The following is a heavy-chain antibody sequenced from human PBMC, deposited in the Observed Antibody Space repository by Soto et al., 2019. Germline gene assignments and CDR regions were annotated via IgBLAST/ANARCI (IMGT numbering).Heavy chain of an antibody. CDR3: AREGGDGYNSGWFDP. CDR2: LIPIFGTA. CDR1: GGTFSSYA. V-gene: IGHV1-69*01. Sequence: QVQLVQSGAEVKKPGSSVKVSCKASGGTFSSYAISWVRQAPGHGLEWMGGLIPIFGTANYAQKFQGRVTITADESTSTAYMELSSLRSEDTAVYYCAREGGDGYNSGWFDPWGQGTLVTVSS. D-gene: IGHD5-12*01. J-gene: IGHJ5*02.